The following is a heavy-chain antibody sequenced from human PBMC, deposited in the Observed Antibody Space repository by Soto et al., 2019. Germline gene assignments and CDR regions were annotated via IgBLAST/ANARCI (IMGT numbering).Heavy chain of an antibody. CDR1: GYTFTSYG. J-gene: IGHJ6*02. CDR2: ISAYNGNT. CDR3: ARNPPDYSRRRGRGQYYYYGMDV. V-gene: IGHV1-18*04. Sequence: GASVKVSCKASGYTFTSYGTSWVRQAPGQGLEWMGWISAYNGNTNYAQKLQGRVTMTTDTSTSTAYMELRSLRSGDTAVYYCARNPPDYSRRRGRGQYYYYGMDVWGQGTTVTVSS. D-gene: IGHD4-4*01.